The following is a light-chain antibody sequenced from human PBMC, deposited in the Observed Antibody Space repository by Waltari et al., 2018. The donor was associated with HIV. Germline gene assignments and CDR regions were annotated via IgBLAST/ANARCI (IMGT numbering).Light chain of an antibody. CDR3: SSYTNRDTVV. CDR1: STHVGGYQY. CDR2: EVS. Sequence: ALSQPPSVSGSFGPSIPISCTGPSTHVGGYQYVSWYQQQPGKAPKLLISEVSKRPSGVSSRFSGSKSGNTASLTIFWLQAEDEADYYCSSYTNRDTVVFGGGTKLTVV. V-gene: IGLV2-14*03. J-gene: IGLJ2*01.